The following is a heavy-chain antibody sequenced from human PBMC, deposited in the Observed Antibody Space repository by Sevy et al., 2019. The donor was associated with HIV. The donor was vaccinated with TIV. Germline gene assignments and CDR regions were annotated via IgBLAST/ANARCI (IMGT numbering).Heavy chain of an antibody. CDR2: INEDGSRL. V-gene: IGHV3-7*01. Sequence: GGSLRLSCVASGFTFSDSWMTWVRQAPGKGLERIAFINEDGSRLGYVDSVRGRFTISRENTKNSLYLQMNSLRAEDTAVYFCARDRAFSALDHWGQGTLVTVSS. J-gene: IGHJ5*02. CDR1: GFTFSDSW. D-gene: IGHD3-3*02. CDR3: ARDRAFSALDH.